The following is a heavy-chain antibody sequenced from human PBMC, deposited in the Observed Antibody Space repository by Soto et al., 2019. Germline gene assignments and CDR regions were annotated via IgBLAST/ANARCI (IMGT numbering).Heavy chain of an antibody. V-gene: IGHV3-30-3*01. CDR3: ARVAYYDILTGYLDAFDI. Sequence: QVQLVESGGGVVQPGRSLRLSCAASGFTFSSYAMQWVRQAPGKGLEWVAVISYDGSNKYYADSVKGRFTISRDNSKNTLYLQMNSLRAEDTAVYYCARVAYYDILTGYLDAFDIWGQGTMVTVSS. CDR1: GFTFSSYA. J-gene: IGHJ3*02. CDR2: ISYDGSNK. D-gene: IGHD3-9*01.